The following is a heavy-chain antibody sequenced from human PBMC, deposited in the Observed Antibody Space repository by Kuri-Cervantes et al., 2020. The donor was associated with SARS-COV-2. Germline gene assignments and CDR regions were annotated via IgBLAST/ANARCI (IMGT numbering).Heavy chain of an antibody. CDR3: ATEYSYHDAFDI. J-gene: IGHJ3*02. CDR2: IYSGGST. V-gene: IGHV3-53*04. D-gene: IGHD5-18*01. Sequence: GGSLRLSCAASGFTFSSYWMSWVRQAPGKGLEWVSVIYSGGSTYYADSVKGRFTISRHNSKDTLYLQMNSLRAEDTAVYYCATEYSYHDAFDIWGQGTMVTVSS. CDR1: GFTFSSYW.